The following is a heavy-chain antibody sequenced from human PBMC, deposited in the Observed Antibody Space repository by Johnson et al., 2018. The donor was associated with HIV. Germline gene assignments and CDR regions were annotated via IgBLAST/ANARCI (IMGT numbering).Heavy chain of an antibody. D-gene: IGHD5-18*01. CDR2: IRYDGSNT. CDR3: ARVRGYSYGAHAFDI. CDR1: GFTLNSYG. Sequence: QMLLVESGGGVVQPGGSLRLSCAASGFTLNSYGMHWVRQAPGKGLEWVAFIRYDGSNTYYGDSMKGRLTISRDNSKNTLFLQMNSLRAEDTAVYYCARVRGYSYGAHAFDIWGQGTMVTVSS. J-gene: IGHJ3*02. V-gene: IGHV3-30*02.